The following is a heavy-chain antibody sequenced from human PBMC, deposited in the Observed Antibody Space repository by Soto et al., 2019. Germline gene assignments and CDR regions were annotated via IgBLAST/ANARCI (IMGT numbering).Heavy chain of an antibody. CDR3: ARGSYDFWSGYPQASYYYYGMDV. Sequence: ASLRVSCKASGGTFSSYAISWVRQAPGQGLEWMGGIIPIFGTANYAQKFQGRVTITADESTSTAYMELSSLRSEDTAVYYCARGSYDFWSGYPQASYYYYGMDVWGQGTTVTVSS. J-gene: IGHJ6*02. CDR2: IIPIFGTA. V-gene: IGHV1-69*13. D-gene: IGHD3-3*01. CDR1: GGTFSSYA.